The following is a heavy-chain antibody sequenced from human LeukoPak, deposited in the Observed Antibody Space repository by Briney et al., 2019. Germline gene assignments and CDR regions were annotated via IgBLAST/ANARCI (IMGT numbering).Heavy chain of an antibody. Sequence: AGGSLRLSCAASGFTFSKYGMHWIRQPPGKGLEWIGYIYYSGSTNYNPSLKSRVTISVDTSKNQFSLKLSSVTAADTAVYYCARSGYSYGYVDYWGQGTLVTVSS. D-gene: IGHD5-18*01. V-gene: IGHV4-59*01. CDR3: ARSGYSYGYVDY. CDR2: IYYSGST. J-gene: IGHJ4*02. CDR1: GFTFSKYG.